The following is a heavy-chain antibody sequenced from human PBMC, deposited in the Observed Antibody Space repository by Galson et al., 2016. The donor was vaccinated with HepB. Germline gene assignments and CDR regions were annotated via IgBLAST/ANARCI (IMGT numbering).Heavy chain of an antibody. V-gene: IGHV2-70*01. CDR3: ARMLWFGELSQYYYGLDV. D-gene: IGHD3-10*01. Sequence: PALVKPTQTLTLTCTFSGFSLSTSGMCVSWIRQPPGKALEWLALIDWEDEEYYNRSLTTRLTLSKDTSKNEVVLTMTNMDPGDTATYYCARMLWFGELSQYYYGLDVWGQGTTVTVSS. CDR1: GFSLSTSGMC. J-gene: IGHJ6*02. CDR2: IDWEDEE.